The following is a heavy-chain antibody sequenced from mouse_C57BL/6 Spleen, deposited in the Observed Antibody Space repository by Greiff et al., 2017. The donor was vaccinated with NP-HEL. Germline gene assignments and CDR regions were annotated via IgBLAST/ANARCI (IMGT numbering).Heavy chain of an antibody. CDR1: GYSFTGYY. CDR3: ARCYFGGFYWYCDV. J-gene: IGHJ1*03. V-gene: IGHV1-31*01. CDR2: IYPYNGGS. D-gene: IGHD1-1*01. Sequence: VQLQQSGPELVKPGASVKISCKASGYSFTGYYMHWVKQSHGNILDWIGYIYPYNGGSSYNQKFKGKATLTVDKSSSTAYMELRSLTSEDSAVYYCARCYFGGFYWYCDVWGTGTTVTVSS.